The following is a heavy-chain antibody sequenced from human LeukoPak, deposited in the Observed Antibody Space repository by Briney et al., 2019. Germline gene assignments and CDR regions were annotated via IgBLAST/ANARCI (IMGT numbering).Heavy chain of an antibody. Sequence: PGGSLRLSCAASGFTFSSYSMNWVRQAPGKGLEWVTSISSSSSYIYYADSVKGRFTISRDNAKNSLYLQMNSLRAEDTAVYYCARVGYGDYYFDYWGQGTLVTASS. J-gene: IGHJ4*02. CDR1: GFTFSSYS. CDR3: ARVGYGDYYFDY. CDR2: ISSSSSYI. D-gene: IGHD4-17*01. V-gene: IGHV3-21*01.